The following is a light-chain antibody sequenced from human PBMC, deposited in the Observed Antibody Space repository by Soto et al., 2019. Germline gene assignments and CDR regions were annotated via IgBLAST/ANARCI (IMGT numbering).Light chain of an antibody. Sequence: SLSPANLAASKGDRVTLSCRASQSVRSNLAWYQQKPGQSPRLLIYGASTRATGIPARFSGTGSGTEFTLTISSLQSEDFALYYCQQYNEWPLTFGQGTKVDIK. CDR1: QSVRSN. CDR2: GAS. J-gene: IGKJ1*01. CDR3: QQYNEWPLT. V-gene: IGKV3-15*01.